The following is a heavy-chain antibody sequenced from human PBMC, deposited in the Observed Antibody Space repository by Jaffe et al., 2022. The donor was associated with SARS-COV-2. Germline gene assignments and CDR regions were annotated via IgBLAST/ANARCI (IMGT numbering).Heavy chain of an antibody. CDR2: IRQDGREK. CDR3: ARAPGDSGGYYGALDI. J-gene: IGHJ3*02. CDR1: GFTFSNYW. Sequence: EVQLVESGGGLVQPGGSLRLSCAASGFTFSNYWMTWVRQAPGKGLEWVANIRQDGREKYYVDPVRGRFTSSRDNAKNSLYLQMNSLRAEDTAVYYCARAPGDSGGYYGALDIWGQGTMVTVS. D-gene: IGHD3-22*01. V-gene: IGHV3-7*01.